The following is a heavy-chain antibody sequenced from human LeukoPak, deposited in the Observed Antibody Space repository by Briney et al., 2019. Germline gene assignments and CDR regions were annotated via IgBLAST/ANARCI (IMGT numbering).Heavy chain of an antibody. V-gene: IGHV1-46*01. CDR2: INPSGGST. CDR3: ARTYCGGDCYGGFDP. CDR1: GYTFTSYY. D-gene: IGHD2-21*02. Sequence: ASVKVSCKASGYTFTSYYMHWVRQAPGQGLEWMGIINPSGGSTSYAQKFQGRVTMTRDMSTSTVYMELSSLRSEDTAVYYCARTYCGGDCYGGFDPWGQGTLVTVSS. J-gene: IGHJ5*02.